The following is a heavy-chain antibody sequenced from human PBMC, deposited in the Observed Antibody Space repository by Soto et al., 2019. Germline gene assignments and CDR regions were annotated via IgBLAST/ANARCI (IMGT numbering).Heavy chain of an antibody. CDR2: ISGSGGST. V-gene: IGHV3-23*01. Sequence: ESGGGLVQPGGSLRLSCAASGFTFSSYAMSWVRQAPGKGLEWVSAISGSGGSTYYADSVKGRFTISRDNSKNTLYLQMNSLRAEDTAGYYCAKEVESGWYEVSNYGMDVCGQGTTVTVSS. CDR1: GFTFSSYA. CDR3: AKEVESGWYEVSNYGMDV. D-gene: IGHD6-19*01. J-gene: IGHJ6*02.